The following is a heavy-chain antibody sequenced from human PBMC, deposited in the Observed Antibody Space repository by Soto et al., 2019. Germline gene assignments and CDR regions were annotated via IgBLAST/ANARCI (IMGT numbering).Heavy chain of an antibody. Sequence: XESLKISWPGSGYSFSTYLLAWVRQMPGKGLEWMRIIYPGDSDTRYSPSFQGQVTISADTSTKTAYLQWSSLKASDTAIYYCATYLVTSRARVDGWGQGTPVTVSS. CDR3: ATYLVTSRARVDG. CDR1: GYSFSTYL. CDR2: IYPGDSDT. D-gene: IGHD1-26*01. V-gene: IGHV5-51*01. J-gene: IGHJ4*02.